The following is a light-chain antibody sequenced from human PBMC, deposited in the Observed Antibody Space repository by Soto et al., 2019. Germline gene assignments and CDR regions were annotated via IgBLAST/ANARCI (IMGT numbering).Light chain of an antibody. Sequence: IQLTQSPSSLSASVGDSVTITCRASQGISSYLAWYQQKPGKAPKLLIYAASTLQSGVPSRFSGSGSETDFTLTISSLQPDDFASYCCQQYISYPWTFGQGTKVDIK. CDR2: AAS. J-gene: IGKJ1*01. V-gene: IGKV1-9*01. CDR3: QQYISYPWT. CDR1: QGISSY.